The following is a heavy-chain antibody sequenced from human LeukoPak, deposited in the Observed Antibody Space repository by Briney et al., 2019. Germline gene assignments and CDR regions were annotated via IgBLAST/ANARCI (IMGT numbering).Heavy chain of an antibody. J-gene: IGHJ4*02. CDR1: GFTFSNAW. V-gene: IGHV3-15*01. CDR2: IKSKTDGGTT. Sequence: GGSLRLSCAASGFTFSNAWMSWVRQAPGKGLEWVGHIKSKTDGGTTDYAAPVKGRFTISRDDSKNTLYLQMNSLKTEDTAVYYCTTVPYSSSWSYYFDYWGQGTLVTVSS. D-gene: IGHD6-13*01. CDR3: TTVPYSSSWSYYFDY.